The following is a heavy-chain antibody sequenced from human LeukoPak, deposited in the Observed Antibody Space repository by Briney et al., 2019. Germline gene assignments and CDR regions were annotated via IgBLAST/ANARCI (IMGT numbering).Heavy chain of an antibody. CDR1: GFTVSSNY. D-gene: IGHD3-22*01. Sequence: GGSLRLSCAASGFTVSSNYMSWVRQAPGKGLEWVSVIYSGGTTYYADSVKGRFTISRDNSKNTLHLQMNSLRAEDTAVYYCARDYYDSSGYYLKYFQHWGQGTLVTVSS. V-gene: IGHV3-66*01. CDR3: ARDYYDSSGYYLKYFQH. CDR2: IYSGGTT. J-gene: IGHJ1*01.